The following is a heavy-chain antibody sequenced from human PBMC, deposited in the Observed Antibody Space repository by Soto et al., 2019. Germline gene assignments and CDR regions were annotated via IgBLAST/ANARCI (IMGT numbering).Heavy chain of an antibody. CDR2: ISYDGTNK. CDR3: ARGRISHFDSSGYYQGCDY. CDR1: GFTFSRFS. V-gene: IGHV3-30-3*01. Sequence: QVQLVESGGGVVQPGRSLRLSCAASGFTFSRFSMHWVRQAPGKGLEWVAVISYDGTNKYNADSVMGRFTISRDNSKNTLYLQMNSLGAEDTAVYYCARGRISHFDSSGYYQGCDYWGQGTLVTVSS. J-gene: IGHJ4*02. D-gene: IGHD3-22*01.